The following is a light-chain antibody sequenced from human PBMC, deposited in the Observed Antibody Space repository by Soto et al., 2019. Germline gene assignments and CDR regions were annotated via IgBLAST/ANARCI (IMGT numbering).Light chain of an antibody. CDR2: EVS. Sequence: QSALTQPPSASGSPGQSVTISCTGTSSDVGGYNYVSWYQQHPGKAPKLMIYEVSKRPSGVPDRFSGSIVGNKAALTISGAQADDESDYYCVPYMGSGIWVFGGGTKLTVL. V-gene: IGLV2-8*01. CDR1: SSDVGGYNY. CDR3: VPYMGSGIWV. J-gene: IGLJ3*02.